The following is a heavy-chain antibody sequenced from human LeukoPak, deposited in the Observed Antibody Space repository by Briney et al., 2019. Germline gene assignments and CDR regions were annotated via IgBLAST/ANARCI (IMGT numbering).Heavy chain of an antibody. J-gene: IGHJ4*02. D-gene: IGHD6-19*01. V-gene: IGHV4-38-2*02. CDR1: GYSISSGYY. CDR2: IFHTGSA. Sequence: PSETLSLTCNVSGYSISSGYYWGWIRQPPGKGLEYIGSIFHTGSADYNPSLKSRVTLSVDTSKNQFSLKLNSVTAADTAVYYCVREREKQWLFWGQGTLVRVSS. CDR3: VREREKQWLF.